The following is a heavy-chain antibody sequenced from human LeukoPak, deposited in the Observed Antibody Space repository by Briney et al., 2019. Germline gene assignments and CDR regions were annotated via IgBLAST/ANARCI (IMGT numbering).Heavy chain of an antibody. CDR2: INHSGST. CDR1: GGSFSGYY. D-gene: IGHD5-18*01. Sequence: SETLSLTCAVYGGSFSGYYWSWIRQPPGKGLEWIGEINHSGSTNYNPSLKSRVTISVDTSKNQFSLKLSAVTAADTAVYYCARDTAGFDYWGQGTLVTVSS. J-gene: IGHJ4*02. V-gene: IGHV4-34*01. CDR3: ARDTAGFDY.